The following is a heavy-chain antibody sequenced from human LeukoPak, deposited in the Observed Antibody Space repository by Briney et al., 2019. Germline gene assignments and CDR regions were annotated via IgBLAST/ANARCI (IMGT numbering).Heavy chain of an antibody. CDR2: IYYSGTT. CDR1: GGSISSYY. CDR3: ASYGDGSGSFDY. D-gene: IGHD3-10*01. Sequence: SETLSLTCTVSGGSISSYYWSWIRQPPGKGLEWIGYIYYSGTTNYDPSLKSRVTISVDTSKNQFSLKLSSVTAADTAVYYCASYGDGSGSFDYWGQGTLVTVSS. J-gene: IGHJ4*02. V-gene: IGHV4-59*12.